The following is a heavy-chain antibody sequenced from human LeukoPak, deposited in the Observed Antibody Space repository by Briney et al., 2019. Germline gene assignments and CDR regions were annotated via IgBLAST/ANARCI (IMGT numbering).Heavy chain of an antibody. CDR2: IKQDGNEK. J-gene: IGHJ4*02. CDR3: ARDKIVGPTTLDH. V-gene: IGHV3-7*01. CDR1: GFTFSGYW. Sequence: PGGSLRLSCAASGFTFSGYWMSWVRQTPEKGLEWVANIKQDGNEKYYVDSVKGRFTISRDNAKNSLYLQMNSLRADDTAVYYCARDKIVGPTTLDHWGQGTLVTVSS. D-gene: IGHD1-26*01.